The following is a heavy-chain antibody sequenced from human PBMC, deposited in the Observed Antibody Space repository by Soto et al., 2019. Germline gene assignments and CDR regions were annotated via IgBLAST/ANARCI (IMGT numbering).Heavy chain of an antibody. D-gene: IGHD1-1*01. CDR1: GGSFSGYY. J-gene: IGHJ3*02. Sequence: SETLSLTCAVYGGSFSGYYWSWIRQPPGKGLEWIGEINHSGSTNYNPSLKSRVTISVDTSKNQFSLKLSSVTAADTAVYYCARDKGNNDAFDIWGQGTMVTVSS. CDR3: ARDKGNNDAFDI. CDR2: INHSGST. V-gene: IGHV4-34*01.